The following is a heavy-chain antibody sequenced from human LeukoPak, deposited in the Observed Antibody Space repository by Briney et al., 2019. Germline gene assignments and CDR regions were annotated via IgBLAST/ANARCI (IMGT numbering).Heavy chain of an antibody. Sequence: PSETLSLTCTVSGGSISSYYWSWIRQPPGKGLEWIGNIYYSGSTNYKPSLKSRATISVDTSKNQFSLKLSSVTAADTAVYYCARVEEGYGSGRRENYYYYYMDVWGKGTTVTISS. J-gene: IGHJ6*03. CDR2: IYYSGST. CDR3: ARVEEGYGSGRRENYYYYYMDV. D-gene: IGHD3-10*01. V-gene: IGHV4-59*01. CDR1: GGSISSYY.